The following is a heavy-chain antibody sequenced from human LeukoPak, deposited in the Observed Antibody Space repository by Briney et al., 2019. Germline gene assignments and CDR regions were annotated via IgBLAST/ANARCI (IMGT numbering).Heavy chain of an antibody. V-gene: IGHV1-2*02. CDR1: GYTFIDYY. CDR2: INPNSGVT. J-gene: IGHJ4*02. Sequence: ASVKVSFKASGYTFIDYYLQWVRQAPGRGLEWVGWINPNSGVTNYAQKFQGRVSMTSDTSISTVYMELSRLRSDDTAVYYCSREDYWGQGTLVTVSS. CDR3: SREDY.